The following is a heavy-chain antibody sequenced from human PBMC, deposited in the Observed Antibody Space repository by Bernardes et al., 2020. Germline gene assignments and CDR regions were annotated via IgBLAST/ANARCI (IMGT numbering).Heavy chain of an antibody. V-gene: IGHV4-59*01. D-gene: IGHD3-9*01. CDR2: INYSGRT. CDR3: AGDSFNWRAPLDP. Sequence: SETLSLTCTVSGGSISTSYWNWIRQPPGRGLEWIGYINYSGRTTYNPSLKSRVTISIDTSTNQFSLRLNSVTAADTAVYYCAGDSFNWRAPLDPWGQGTLVTVSS. J-gene: IGHJ5*02. CDR1: GGSISTSY.